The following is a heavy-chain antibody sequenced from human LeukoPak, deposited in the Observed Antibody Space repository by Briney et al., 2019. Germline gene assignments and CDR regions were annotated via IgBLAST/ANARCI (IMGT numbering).Heavy chain of an antibody. Sequence: ASVKVSCKASGYTFTGYYMHWVRQAPGQGLEWMGWINPNSGGTNYAQKFQGRVTMTRDTSISTAYMELSRLRSDDTAVYYCARRGDILTGYYDYWGQGTLVTVSS. J-gene: IGHJ4*02. CDR3: ARRGDILTGYYDY. CDR2: INPNSGGT. CDR1: GYTFTGYY. D-gene: IGHD3-9*01. V-gene: IGHV1-2*02.